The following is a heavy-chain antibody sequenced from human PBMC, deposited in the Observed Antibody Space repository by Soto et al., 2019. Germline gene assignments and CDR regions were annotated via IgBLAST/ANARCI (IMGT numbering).Heavy chain of an antibody. J-gene: IGHJ6*02. Sequence: SVKVSCKASGGTFSSYAISWVRQAPGQGLEWMGGIIPIFGTAKYAQKFQGRVTITADESTSTAYMELSSLRSEDTAVYYCARDGSSHVGYYYYYGMDVWGQGTTVTVSS. CDR2: IIPIFGTA. V-gene: IGHV1-69*13. CDR3: ARDGSSHVGYYYYYGMDV. CDR1: GGTFSSYA. D-gene: IGHD1-26*01.